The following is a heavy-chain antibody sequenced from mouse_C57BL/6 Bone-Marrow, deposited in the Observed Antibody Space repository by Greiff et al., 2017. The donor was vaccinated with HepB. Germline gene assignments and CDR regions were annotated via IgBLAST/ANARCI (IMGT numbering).Heavy chain of an antibody. J-gene: IGHJ1*03. CDR2: ISNGGGST. CDR1: GFTFSDYY. CDR3: ARQNWGYWYFDV. Sequence: EVKLVESGGGLVQPGGSLKLSCAASGFTFSDYYMYWVRQTPEKRLEWVAYISNGGGSTYYPDTVKGRFTISRDNAKNTLYLQMSRLKSEDTAMYYCARQNWGYWYFDVWGTGTTVTVSS. D-gene: IGHD4-1*01. V-gene: IGHV5-12*01.